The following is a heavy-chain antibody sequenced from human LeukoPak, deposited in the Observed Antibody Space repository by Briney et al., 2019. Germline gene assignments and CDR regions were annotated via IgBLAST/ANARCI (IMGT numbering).Heavy chain of an antibody. CDR2: ISSSSSYI. V-gene: IGHV3-21*01. CDR1: GFTFSSYS. Sequence: PGGSLRLSCAASGFTFSSYSMNWVRQAPGKGREWVSSISSSSSYIYYADSVKGRFTISRDNAKNSLYLQMNSLRAEDTAVYYCARGITMIVVSTGYGMDVWGQGTTVTVSS. CDR3: ARGITMIVVSTGYGMDV. J-gene: IGHJ6*02. D-gene: IGHD3-22*01.